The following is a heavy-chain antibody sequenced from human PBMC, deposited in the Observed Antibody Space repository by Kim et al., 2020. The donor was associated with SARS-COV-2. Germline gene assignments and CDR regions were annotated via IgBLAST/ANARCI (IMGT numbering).Heavy chain of an antibody. CDR1: GFSFSSYG. Sequence: GGSLRLSCAASGFSFSSYGMHWVRQAPGKGPEWVAVISYDGSNRFYADSIKGRFTISRDDSENTLFLQMNSLRAEDTAVYYCVKNGRLRLGELSKWGQGTLVTVSS. D-gene: IGHD3-16*02. CDR2: ISYDGSNR. V-gene: IGHV3-30*18. J-gene: IGHJ4*02. CDR3: VKNGRLRLGELSK.